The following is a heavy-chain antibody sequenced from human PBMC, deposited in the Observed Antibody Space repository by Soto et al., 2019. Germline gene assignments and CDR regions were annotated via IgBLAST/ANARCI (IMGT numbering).Heavy chain of an antibody. CDR1: GGTFSSYA. D-gene: IGHD3-3*01. CDR3: AREYYDFWSGRRNWYFDL. V-gene: IGHV1-69*13. J-gene: IGHJ2*01. Sequence: GASVKVSCKASGGTFSSYAISWVRQAPGQGLEWMGGIIPIFGTANYAQKFQGRVTITADESTSTAYMELSSLRSEDTAVYYCAREYYDFWSGRRNWYFDLWGRGTLVTVS. CDR2: IIPIFGTA.